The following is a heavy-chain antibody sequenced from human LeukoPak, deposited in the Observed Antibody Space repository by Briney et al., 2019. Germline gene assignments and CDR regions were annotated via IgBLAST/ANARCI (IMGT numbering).Heavy chain of an antibody. CDR2: IYYSGST. CDR1: GGSISSSSYY. CDR3: ARVSGWFTNWFDP. V-gene: IGHV4-39*01. D-gene: IGHD6-19*01. J-gene: IGHJ5*02. Sequence: SETLSLTCTVSGGSISSSSYYWGRIRQPPVKGLEWLGSIYYSGSTYYNPSLKRRVTISVDTSKNQFSLKLSSVTAADTAVYYCARVSGWFTNWFDPWGQGTLVTVSS.